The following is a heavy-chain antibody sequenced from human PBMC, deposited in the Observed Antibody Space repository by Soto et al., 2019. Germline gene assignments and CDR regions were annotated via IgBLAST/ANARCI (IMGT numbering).Heavy chain of an antibody. CDR3: AADTGDIEVVPATT. CDR2: ISPAGTYI. J-gene: IGHJ4*02. V-gene: IGHV3-21*04. CDR1: GLNFEKCS. D-gene: IGHD2-15*01. Sequence: PGGSLRLSCAASGLNFEKCSMNWVRQPPGKGPEWLASISPAGTYIRYADSVKGRFTISRDNARNSLSLQMMSLRADDTAMYYCAADTGDIEVVPATTWGQGTLVTVSS.